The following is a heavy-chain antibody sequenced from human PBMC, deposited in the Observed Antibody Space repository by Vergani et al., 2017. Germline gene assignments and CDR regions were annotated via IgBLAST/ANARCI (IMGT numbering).Heavy chain of an antibody. CDR2: INPSGGST. D-gene: IGHD2-15*01. V-gene: IGHV1-46*03. CDR3: ARGGYCSGGRCYVSYYYYGMDV. J-gene: IGHJ6*02. Sequence: QVQLVQSGAAVKKPGASVKVSCKASGYTFTSYYMHWVRQAPGQGLEWMGIINPSGGSTSYAQKFQGRVTMTRDTSTSTVYMELSSLRSEDTAVYYCARGGYCSGGRCYVSYYYYGMDVWGQGTTVTVSS. CDR1: GYTFTSYY.